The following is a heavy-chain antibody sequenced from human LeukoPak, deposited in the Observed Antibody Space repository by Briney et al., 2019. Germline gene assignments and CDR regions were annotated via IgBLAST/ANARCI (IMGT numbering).Heavy chain of an antibody. J-gene: IGHJ4*02. V-gene: IGHV3-23*01. CDR1: GFTFSSYA. Sequence: GGSLRLSCAASGFTFSSYAMSWVRQAPGKGLEWVSAISGSGGSTYYADSVKGRFTISRDNSMNTLYLQMNSLRAEDTAVYYCANRDGYLPYNFDYWGQGTLVTVSS. CDR3: ANRDGYLPYNFDY. CDR2: ISGSGGST. D-gene: IGHD5-24*01.